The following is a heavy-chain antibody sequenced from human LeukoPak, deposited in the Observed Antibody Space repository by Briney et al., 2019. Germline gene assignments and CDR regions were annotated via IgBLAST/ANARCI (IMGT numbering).Heavy chain of an antibody. D-gene: IGHD3-10*01. CDR3: ARDRGVIEFDY. J-gene: IGHJ4*02. CDR2: LFYTGSP. V-gene: IGHV4-38-2*02. Sequence: SETLSLTCTVSGHSISSGYYWGWVRQPPGKGLEWIGSLFYTGSPYYNPSLTSRLPMSIDTSKNQFSLKLSSVTAADTAVYFCARDRGVIEFDYWGQGTLVTVSS. CDR1: GHSISSGYY.